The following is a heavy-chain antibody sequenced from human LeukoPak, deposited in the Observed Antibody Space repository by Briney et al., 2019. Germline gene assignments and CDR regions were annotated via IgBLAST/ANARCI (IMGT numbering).Heavy chain of an antibody. CDR1: GGSVGSADYY. CDR2: IYDSGNT. CDR3: ARENNWGSRAFDI. V-gene: IGHV4-30-4*01. J-gene: IGHJ3*02. Sequence: SETLSLTCTVSGGSVGSADYYWNWIRQPPGKGLEWIGYIYDSGNTYYYPSLKSRITISLDTSKNQFSLKLSSVTAADTAVYYCARENNWGSRAFDIWGQGTMVTVSS. D-gene: IGHD7-27*01.